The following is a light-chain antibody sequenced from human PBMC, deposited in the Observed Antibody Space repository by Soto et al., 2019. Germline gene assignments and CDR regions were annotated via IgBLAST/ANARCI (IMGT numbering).Light chain of an antibody. CDR3: QQSYRIPYT. J-gene: IGKJ2*01. CDR2: AAF. Sequence: DIPMTESPSSLSASVGDRVTITCRASRSISSYLNWYQQKPGKAPKLLIYAAFSLQSGVPSRFSGSGSGTDFTLTISSLQPEDFATYDCQQSYRIPYTFGQGTKLEI. CDR1: RSISSY. V-gene: IGKV1-39*01.